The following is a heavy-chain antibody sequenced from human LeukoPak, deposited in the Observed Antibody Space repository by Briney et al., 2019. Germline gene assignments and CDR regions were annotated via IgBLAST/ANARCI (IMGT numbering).Heavy chain of an antibody. CDR2: INHSGST. CDR3: ARGPYCSSTSCPKGRYYYYYGMDV. V-gene: IGHV4-34*01. J-gene: IGHJ6*02. CDR1: GGSFGGYY. Sequence: SETLSLTCAVYGGSFGGYYWSWIRQPPGKGLEWVGEINHSGSTNYNPSLKSRVTISVNTSKNQISLKLSSVTAADTAVYYCARGPYCSSTSCPKGRYYYYYGMDVWGQGTTVTVSS. D-gene: IGHD2-2*01.